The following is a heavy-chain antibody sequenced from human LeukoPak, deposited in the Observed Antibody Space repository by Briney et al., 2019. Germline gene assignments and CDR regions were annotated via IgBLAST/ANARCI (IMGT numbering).Heavy chain of an antibody. CDR3: ARRSSSWYFDY. Sequence: PGGSLRLSCAASGLTFSSDAMSWVRQAPGKGLEWVSAISGSGGSTYYADSVKGRFTISRDNSKNTLYLQMNSLRAEDTAVYYCARRSSSWYFDYWGQGTLVTVSS. J-gene: IGHJ4*02. CDR1: GLTFSSDA. CDR2: ISGSGGST. D-gene: IGHD6-13*01. V-gene: IGHV3-23*01.